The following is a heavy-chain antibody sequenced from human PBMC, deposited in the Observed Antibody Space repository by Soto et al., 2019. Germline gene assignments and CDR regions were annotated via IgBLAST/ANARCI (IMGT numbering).Heavy chain of an antibody. Sequence: GASVKVSCKASGYLFTAYSMHWVRLAPGQGLEWMGVVNPSGGSTKYAQNFQGRVTMTRDTSTTTIYMELGSLRSDDTAIYYCAREENCSGGTCYSEYFHRWGQGTLVTVSS. D-gene: IGHD2-15*01. V-gene: IGHV1-46*01. J-gene: IGHJ1*01. CDR3: AREENCSGGTCYSEYFHR. CDR2: VNPSGGST. CDR1: GYLFTAYS.